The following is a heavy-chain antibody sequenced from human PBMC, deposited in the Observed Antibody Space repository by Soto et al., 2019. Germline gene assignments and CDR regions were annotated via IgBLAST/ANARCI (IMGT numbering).Heavy chain of an antibody. CDR1: GFTFSSYS. J-gene: IGHJ6*02. CDR3: AREASLLLWFGELPPSYYYYGMDV. CDR2: ISSSSSYI. D-gene: IGHD3-10*01. Sequence: GGSLRLSCAASGFTFSSYSMNWVRQAPGKGLEWVSSISSSSSYIYYADSVKGRFTISRDNAKNSLYLQMNSLRAEDTAVYYCAREASLLLWFGELPPSYYYYGMDVWGQGTTVTVSS. V-gene: IGHV3-21*01.